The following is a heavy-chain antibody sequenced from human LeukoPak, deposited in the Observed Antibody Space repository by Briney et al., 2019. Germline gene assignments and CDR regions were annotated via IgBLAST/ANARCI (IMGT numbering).Heavy chain of an antibody. CDR3: AEDLGRLRYFDWYDAFDI. D-gene: IGHD3-9*01. CDR2: ISWNSGSI. J-gene: IGHJ3*02. Sequence: PGGSLRLSCAASGFTFDDYAMHWVRQAPGKGLEWVSGISWNSGSIGYADSVKGRFTISRDNAKNSLYLQMNSLRAEDTALYYCAEDLGRLRYFDWYDAFDIWGQGTMVTVSS. CDR1: GFTFDDYA. V-gene: IGHV3-9*01.